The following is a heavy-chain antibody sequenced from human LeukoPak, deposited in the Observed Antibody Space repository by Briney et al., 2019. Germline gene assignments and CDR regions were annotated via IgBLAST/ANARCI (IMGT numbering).Heavy chain of an antibody. V-gene: IGHV3-23*01. CDR2: ISYSGGRM. CDR3: AKVLGYCSGGNCYIVDY. CDR1: GFTFSSSA. J-gene: IGHJ4*02. Sequence: PGGSLRLSCAASGFTFSSSAMSWVRQAPGKGLEWVAGISYSGGRMYYPDSVKVRFTISRDNSKNTLYLQMGSLRGDDTALYYCAKVLGYCSGGNCYIVDYWGQGTLVTVSS. D-gene: IGHD2-15*01.